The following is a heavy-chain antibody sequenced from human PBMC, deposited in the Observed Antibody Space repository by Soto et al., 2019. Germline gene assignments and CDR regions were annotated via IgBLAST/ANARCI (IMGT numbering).Heavy chain of an antibody. CDR3: VRDGTKTLRDWFDP. D-gene: IGHD1-1*01. CDR1: GASISGFY. V-gene: IGHV4-4*07. J-gene: IGHJ5*02. CDR2: IYATGTT. Sequence: SETLSLTCTVSGASISGFYWSWIRKSAGKGLEWIGRIYATGTTDYNPSLKSRVMMSVDTSKKQFSLKLRSVTAADTAVYYCVRDGTKTLRDWFDPWGQG.